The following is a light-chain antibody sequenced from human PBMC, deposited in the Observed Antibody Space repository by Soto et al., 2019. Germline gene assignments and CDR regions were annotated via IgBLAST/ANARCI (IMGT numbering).Light chain of an antibody. CDR2: GAS. CDR1: QSVSSSY. J-gene: IGKJ1*01. Sequence: EIVLTQSPGTLSLSPGERTTVSCRASQSVSSSYLAWYQQKPGQGPRLLIYGASSRATGIPDRFSGSGSGTDFTLTISRLVPEDFAVYYCQQYAVSPGTFGQGTKVEIK. CDR3: QQYAVSPGT. V-gene: IGKV3-20*01.